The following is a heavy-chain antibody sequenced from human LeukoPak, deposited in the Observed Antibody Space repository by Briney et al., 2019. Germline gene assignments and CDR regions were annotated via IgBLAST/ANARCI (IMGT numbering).Heavy chain of an antibody. J-gene: IGHJ5*02. CDR2: INHSGST. D-gene: IGHD6-13*01. V-gene: IGHV4-34*01. Sequence: SETLSLTCSVYGGSFSGYYWRWIRQPPGKGLEWIVEINHSGSTNYNPSLKSRVTISVDTSKNQFSLKLSSVTAADTAVYSCARISSSWYTPRWFDPWGQGTLVTVSS. CDR1: GGSFSGYY. CDR3: ARISSSWYTPRWFDP.